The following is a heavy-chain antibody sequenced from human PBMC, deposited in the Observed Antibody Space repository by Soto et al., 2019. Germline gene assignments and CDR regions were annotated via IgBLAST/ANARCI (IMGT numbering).Heavy chain of an antibody. J-gene: IGHJ6*02. CDR2: INPNSGGT. D-gene: IGHD2-2*01. V-gene: IGHV1-2*04. Sequence: ASVKVSCKASGYTFTGYYMHWVRQAPGQGLEWMGWINPNSGGTNYAQKFQGWVAMTRDTSISTAYMELSRLRSDDTAVYYCAICSSTSCYRQNYYYYGMDVWGQGTTVTVSS. CDR3: AICSSTSCYRQNYYYYGMDV. CDR1: GYTFTGYY.